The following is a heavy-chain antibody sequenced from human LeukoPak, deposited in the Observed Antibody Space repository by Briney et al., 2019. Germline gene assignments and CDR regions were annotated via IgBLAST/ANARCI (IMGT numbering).Heavy chain of an antibody. V-gene: IGHV3-74*01. Sequence: GGSLRLSCADSGFAFGRYWMHWVRQAPGKGLVWVSHITTDGSGTSYADSVKGRFTISRDNAKNTLYLQMNSLRAEDTAVYYCARGAIVGANFDYWGQGTLVTVSS. CDR3: ARGAIVGANFDY. J-gene: IGHJ4*02. D-gene: IGHD1-26*01. CDR2: ITTDGSGT. CDR1: GFAFGRYW.